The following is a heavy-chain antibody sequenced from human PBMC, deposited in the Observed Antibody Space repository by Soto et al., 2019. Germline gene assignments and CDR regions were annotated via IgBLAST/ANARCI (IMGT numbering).Heavy chain of an antibody. Sequence: SETLSLTCTVSGGSISHYYWSWIRQPAAKGLEWIGRIYSSGNTNYNPSLKSQVSMSVDTSKNQFSLKLSSVTAADTAVYYCARDWSDKFDSWGQGTPVTVSS. J-gene: IGHJ5*01. V-gene: IGHV4-4*07. CDR3: ARDWSDKFDS. CDR2: IYSSGNT. CDR1: GGSISHYY.